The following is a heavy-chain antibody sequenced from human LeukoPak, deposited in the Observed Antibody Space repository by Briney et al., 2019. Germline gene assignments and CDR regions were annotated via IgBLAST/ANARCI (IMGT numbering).Heavy chain of an antibody. J-gene: IGHJ1*01. Sequence: LSGGSLRLSCAASGFTFSTYWMHWVRQAPGKGLVWVSRIKSDESTNYADSVKGRFTISRDNAKNTVSLQMNSLRPEDTGVYYCARAPSEIGGYYPEYFRHWGQGTLVTVSS. V-gene: IGHV3-74*01. D-gene: IGHD3-22*01. CDR2: IKSDEST. CDR1: GFTFSTYW. CDR3: ARAPSEIGGYYPEYFRH.